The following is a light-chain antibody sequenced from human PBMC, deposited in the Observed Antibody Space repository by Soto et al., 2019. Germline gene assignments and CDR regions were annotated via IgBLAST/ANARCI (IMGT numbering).Light chain of an antibody. CDR3: SSYTSSSLSV. CDR1: SSDVGGYNY. J-gene: IGLJ1*01. CDR2: DVS. V-gene: IGLV2-14*01. Sequence: QSALTQPASVSGSPGQSITISCTGTSSDVGGYNYVSWYQQHPGKAPKLMIYDVSNRPSGVSNRFSGSKSGTTASLTISGLQAEDEADYYCSSYTSSSLSVFGTGTKLTVL.